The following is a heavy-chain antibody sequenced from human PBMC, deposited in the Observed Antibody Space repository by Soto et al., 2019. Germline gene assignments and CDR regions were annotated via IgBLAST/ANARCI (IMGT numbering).Heavy chain of an antibody. CDR3: ARERSFGADY. D-gene: IGHD3-16*01. CDR2: MNTNSGNT. V-gene: IGHV1-8*01. J-gene: IGHJ4*02. Sequence: QVQLVQSGAEVKKPGDSVKVSCKASGYTFTSYDINWVRQATGQGLEWMGWMNTNSGNTGYAQKWQGRVTMTRNTSITTVYMELSSLRSEDTAVYYCARERSFGADYWGQGTLVTVSS. CDR1: GYTFTSYD.